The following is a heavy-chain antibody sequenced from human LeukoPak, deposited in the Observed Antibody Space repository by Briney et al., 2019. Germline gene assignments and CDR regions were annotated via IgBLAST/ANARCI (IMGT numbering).Heavy chain of an antibody. J-gene: IGHJ5*02. CDR2: IYYTGNT. Sequence: SETLSLTCTVSHFSISDGYYWGRIRQTPGKGLEWIANIYYTGNTFYNPSLQSRVALSVDTSRNQFSLNLRSVTAADTAVYYCARLDGRTLSPWGQGTLVTISS. CDR3: ARLDGRTLSP. D-gene: IGHD5-24*01. V-gene: IGHV4-38-2*02. CDR1: HFSISDGYY.